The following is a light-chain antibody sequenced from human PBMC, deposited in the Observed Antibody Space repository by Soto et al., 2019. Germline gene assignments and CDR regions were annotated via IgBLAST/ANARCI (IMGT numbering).Light chain of an antibody. CDR3: HHYDNSPPFT. Sequence: EIVLTQSPGTLSLSPGERATLSCRASPSVSTTYLAWYQQTPGRAPRLLIYGASSRATGIPDRFSGSGSGTDFTLTISRLEPEDFAVYYCHHYDNSPPFTFGPGTKVDIK. V-gene: IGKV3-20*01. CDR1: PSVSTTY. CDR2: GAS. J-gene: IGKJ3*01.